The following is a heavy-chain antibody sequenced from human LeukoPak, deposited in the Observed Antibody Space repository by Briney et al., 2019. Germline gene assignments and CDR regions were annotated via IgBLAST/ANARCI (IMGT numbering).Heavy chain of an antibody. J-gene: IGHJ1*01. CDR2: ISTSGSTK. V-gene: IGHV3-11*01. CDR1: GFTFSDYY. CDR3: ATIRELYTSGPTRHCQH. Sequence: GGSLRLSCAASGFTFSDYYMTWVRQAPGKGREWVSHISTSGSTKSYADSVKGRFAISRDSAWKSLYLQMNSLRVEDTAMYYCATIRELYTSGPTRHCQHWGRGTLVTVSS. D-gene: IGHD1-1*01.